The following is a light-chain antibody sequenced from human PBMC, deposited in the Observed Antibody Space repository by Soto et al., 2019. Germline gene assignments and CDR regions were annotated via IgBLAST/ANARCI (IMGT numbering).Light chain of an antibody. V-gene: IGLV1-51*02. CDR2: ENN. J-gene: IGLJ1*01. CDR3: GTWDSSLSVYV. Sequence: QSLLTQPLSVSAAPGQKVTISCSGSSSNIGNNYVSWYQQLPGTAPKLLIYENNKRPSGIPDRFSGSKSGTSATLGITGLQTGDEADYYCGTWDSSLSVYVFGTGTKVTVL. CDR1: SSNIGNNY.